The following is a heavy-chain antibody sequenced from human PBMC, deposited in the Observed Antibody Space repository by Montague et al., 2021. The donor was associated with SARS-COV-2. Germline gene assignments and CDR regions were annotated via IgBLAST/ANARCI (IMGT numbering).Heavy chain of an antibody. CDR2: IYYSGST. CDR1: GGSISSYY. J-gene: IGHJ6*02. D-gene: IGHD3-16*01. CDR3: ARRGGVYDYVCGRYLQRSTNYGIAV. V-gene: IGHV4-59*01. Sequence: SETLSLTCTVFGGSISSYYWSWIRQPPGKGLEWIGYIYYSGSTNYNPSLKSRVTISVDTSKNQFSLKLSSVTAADTAVYYCARRGGVYDYVCGRYLQRSTNYGIAVWGQGTTVTVSS.